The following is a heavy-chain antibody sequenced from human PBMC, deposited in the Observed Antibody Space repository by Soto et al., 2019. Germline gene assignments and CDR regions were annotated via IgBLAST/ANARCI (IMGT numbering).Heavy chain of an antibody. J-gene: IGHJ4*02. CDR2: LSDSGGSI. CDR1: GFTFNRHA. Sequence: GGSLRLSCTASGFTFNRHAMTWVRQAPGKGLEWVSGLSDSGGSIYYADSVKGRFTISRDNSMNTLYLQMNTLRAEDTAVYNCAKVSSAWYAGFFDLWGQGTLVTVSS. D-gene: IGHD2-8*01. CDR3: AKVSSAWYAGFFDL. V-gene: IGHV3-23*01.